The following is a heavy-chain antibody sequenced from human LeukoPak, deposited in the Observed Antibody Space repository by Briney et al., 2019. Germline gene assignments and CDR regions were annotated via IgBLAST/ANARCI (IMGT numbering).Heavy chain of an antibody. CDR3: AKAGGSSWAVLDY. Sequence: GGYLSLSCAASGFTFSSNGMHWVRQAPGKGLEWVAFIRFDGSNTYYADSVKGRLTISRDTSKNTLYLQMNSLRPEDTAVYYCAKAGGSSWAVLDYWGQGTLVTVS. V-gene: IGHV3-30*02. J-gene: IGHJ4*02. CDR1: GFTFSSNG. D-gene: IGHD6-13*01. CDR2: IRFDGSNT.